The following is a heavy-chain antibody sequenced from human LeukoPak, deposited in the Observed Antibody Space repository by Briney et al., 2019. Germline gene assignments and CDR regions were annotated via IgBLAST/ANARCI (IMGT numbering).Heavy chain of an antibody. D-gene: IGHD2-2*02. CDR3: ARGPVRSYTFSYMDV. J-gene: IGHJ6*03. CDR2: TFYRSKWYN. Sequence: SQTLSLTCAISGGSVSNNSAAWNWIRQSPSRGLEWLGRTFYRSKWYNDYAVSVKSRIAINPDTSKNQFSLQVKSVTPEDTAVYYCARGPVRSYTFSYMDVWAKGTTVTISS. V-gene: IGHV6-1*01. CDR1: GGSVSNNSAA.